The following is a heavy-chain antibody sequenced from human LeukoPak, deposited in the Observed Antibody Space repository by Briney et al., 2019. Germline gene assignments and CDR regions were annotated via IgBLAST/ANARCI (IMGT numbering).Heavy chain of an antibody. CDR2: IYHSGST. Sequence: SETLSLTCTVSGYTISSGYYWGWIRQPPGKGLEWIGSIYHSGSTYYNPSLKSRVTISVDTSKNQFSLKLSSVTAADTAVYYCARYPISMRIFGVVIEAEFDPWGQGTLVTVSS. D-gene: IGHD3-3*01. V-gene: IGHV4-38-2*02. CDR3: ARYPISMRIFGVVIEAEFDP. CDR1: GYTISSGYY. J-gene: IGHJ5*02.